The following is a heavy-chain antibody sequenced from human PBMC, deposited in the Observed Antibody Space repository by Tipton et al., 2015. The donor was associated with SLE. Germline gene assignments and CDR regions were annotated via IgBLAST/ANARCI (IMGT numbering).Heavy chain of an antibody. D-gene: IGHD7-27*01. CDR2: VYYSGST. V-gene: IGHV4-61*01. CDR1: GGSISSSNYY. J-gene: IGHJ6*03. CDR3: ARLASLTGDYHYYMDV. Sequence: TLSLTCTVSGGSISSSNYYWSWIRQPPGKGLEWIGYVYYSGSTNYSPSLKNRVTISADTSKNQFSLRLSSVNAADTAVYYCARLASLTGDYHYYMDVWGKGTTVTVSS.